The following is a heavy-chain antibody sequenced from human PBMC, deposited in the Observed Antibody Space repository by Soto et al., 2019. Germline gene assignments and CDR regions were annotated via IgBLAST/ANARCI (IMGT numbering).Heavy chain of an antibody. V-gene: IGHV3-23*01. CDR1: GFNFKKSA. D-gene: IGHD6-19*01. J-gene: IGHJ4*02. CDR3: AKADGEQWLIPHLDN. CDR2: ISCCGGST. Sequence: EVQLLESGGGVVQPGGSLRLSCEASGFNFKKSAMAWVRQAPGEGLEWVSGISCCGGSTSYADSVKGRFSVARDDSENTLSLQLNSLRVEDTARYYCAKADGEQWLIPHLDNWGQGTLVTVS.